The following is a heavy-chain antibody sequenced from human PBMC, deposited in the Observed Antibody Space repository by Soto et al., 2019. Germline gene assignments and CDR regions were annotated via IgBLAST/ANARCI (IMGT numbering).Heavy chain of an antibody. V-gene: IGHV3-74*01. Sequence: GGSLRLSCEASGFTLSSYWMHWVRQAPGKGLVWVSRINSDGSSTRYADSVKGRFTISRDNAESTVYLQMNSLRAEDTGVYYCAKDSAQYFNFWSGNSLNGFDSWGQGTPVTVSS. CDR2: INSDGSST. D-gene: IGHD3-3*01. CDR3: AKDSAQYFNFWSGNSLNGFDS. J-gene: IGHJ5*01. CDR1: GFTLSSYW.